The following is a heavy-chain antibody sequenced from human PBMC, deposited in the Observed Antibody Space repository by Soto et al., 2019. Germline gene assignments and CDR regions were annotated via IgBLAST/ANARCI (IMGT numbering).Heavy chain of an antibody. CDR1: GYSFIDYS. CDR3: AGETYGDGNWFDP. Sequence: QVQLVQSGAEVRKPGASVKVSCKASGYSFIDYSMHWVRQAPGQGLEWMGWFNPHTGGTKFAQKFQGRVTMSRDTSISTAYMELSSLRSDDTAVYYCAGETYGDGNWFDPWGQGSLVTVSS. D-gene: IGHD4-17*01. J-gene: IGHJ5*02. CDR2: FNPHTGGT. V-gene: IGHV1-2*02.